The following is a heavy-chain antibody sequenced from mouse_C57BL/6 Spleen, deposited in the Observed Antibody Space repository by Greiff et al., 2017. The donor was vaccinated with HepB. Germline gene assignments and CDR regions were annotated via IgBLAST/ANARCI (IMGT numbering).Heavy chain of an antibody. V-gene: IGHV1-59*01. CDR3: ARSGGNYRGWAMDY. CDR2: IDPSDSYT. Sequence: VQLQQPGAELVRPGTSVKLSCKASGYTFTSYWMHWVKQRPGQGLEWIGVIDPSDSYTNYNQKFKGKATLTVDTSSSTAYMQLSSLTSEDSAVYYCARSGGNYRGWAMDYWGQGTSVTVSS. CDR1: GYTFTSYW. J-gene: IGHJ4*01. D-gene: IGHD2-1*01.